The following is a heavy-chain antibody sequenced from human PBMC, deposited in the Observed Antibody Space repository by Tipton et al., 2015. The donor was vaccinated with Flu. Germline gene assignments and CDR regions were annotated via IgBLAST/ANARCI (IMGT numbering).Heavy chain of an antibody. D-gene: IGHD3-22*01. CDR1: GYTFTSYG. CDR2: ISAYNVNT. Sequence: QSGAEVKKPGASLKVSCKASGYTFTSYGISWVRQAPGQGLEWRGWISAYNVNTNYAQKLQGRVTMSTDTSTSTAYMELRSLRSDAKAVYYCARLSYAGVIVVVTAYYFDYWGQGTLVTVSS. CDR3: ARLSYAGVIVVVTAYYFDY. J-gene: IGHJ4*02. V-gene: IGHV1-18*01.